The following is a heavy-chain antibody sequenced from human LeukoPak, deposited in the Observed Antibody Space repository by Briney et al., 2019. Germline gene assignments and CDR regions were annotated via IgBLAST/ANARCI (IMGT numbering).Heavy chain of an antibody. CDR1: GGTFSSYA. CDR3: DIRGGYSYGSDY. D-gene: IGHD5-18*01. V-gene: IGHV1-69*13. J-gene: IGHJ4*02. Sequence: SVKVSCKASGGTFSSYAISWVRQAPGQGLEWMGGIIPIFGTANYAQKFQGRVTITADESTSTAYMKLSSLRSEDTAVYYCDIRGGYSYGSDYWGQGTLVTVSS. CDR2: IIPIFGTA.